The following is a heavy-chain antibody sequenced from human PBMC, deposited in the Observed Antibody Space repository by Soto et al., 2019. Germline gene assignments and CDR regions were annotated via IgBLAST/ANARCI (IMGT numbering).Heavy chain of an antibody. CDR1: GFTFSSYS. V-gene: IGHV3-48*01. D-gene: IGHD3-22*01. CDR2: ISSSSSTI. J-gene: IGHJ4*02. CDR3: ARDHYDSSGYYENFDY. Sequence: EVQLVESGGGSVQPGGSLRLSCAASGFTFSSYSMNWVRQAPGKGLEWVSYISSSSSTIYYADSVKGRFTISRDNAKNSLYLQMNSLRAEDTAVYYCARDHYDSSGYYENFDYWGQGTLVTVSS.